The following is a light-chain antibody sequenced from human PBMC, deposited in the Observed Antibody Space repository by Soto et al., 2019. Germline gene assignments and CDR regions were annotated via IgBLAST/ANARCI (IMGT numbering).Light chain of an antibody. CDR1: QDIKNY. V-gene: IGKV1-9*01. Sequence: PLTQSPSSLSASVGDRVTISCRASQDIKNYLAWYQQQPGKAPKLLIYAASSLQNGLPPRFSGSRSGTDFTLTISSLQPEDFATYYCQQLNTYPYSFGQGTKLDIK. CDR2: AAS. J-gene: IGKJ2*01. CDR3: QQLNTYPYS.